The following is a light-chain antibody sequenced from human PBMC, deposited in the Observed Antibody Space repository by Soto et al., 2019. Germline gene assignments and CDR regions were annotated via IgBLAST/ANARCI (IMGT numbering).Light chain of an antibody. CDR2: RVS. Sequence: DVVMTQSHLSLPVNLGEPAAISCRSTQSLVHSDGDTYLSWFHQRPGQSPRRLIFRVSKRDFGVPPRFIGSGSGTDFTLEITSVEAEDVGVYYCMQGTHWPPYTFGQGTRLEIK. J-gene: IGKJ2*01. CDR3: MQGTHWPPYT. CDR1: QSLVHSDGDTY. V-gene: IGKV2-30*02.